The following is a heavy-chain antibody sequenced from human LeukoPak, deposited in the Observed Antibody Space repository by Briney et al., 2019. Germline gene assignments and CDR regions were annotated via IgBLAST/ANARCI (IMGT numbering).Heavy chain of an antibody. CDR2: ISGSGGST. V-gene: IGHV3-23*01. CDR1: GFTFSSYG. J-gene: IGHJ4*02. D-gene: IGHD2-15*01. Sequence: PGRSLRLSCAASGFTFSSYGMSWVRQAPGKRLEWVSAISGSGGSTYYADSVKGRFTISRDNSKNTLYLQMNSLRAEDTAVYYCAQTISYCYRDWGQGTLVTVSS. CDR3: AQTISYCYRD.